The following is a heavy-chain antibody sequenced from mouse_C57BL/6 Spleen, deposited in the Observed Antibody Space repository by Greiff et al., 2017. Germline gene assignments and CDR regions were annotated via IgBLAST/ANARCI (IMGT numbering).Heavy chain of an antibody. CDR2: ISYDGSN. CDR3: GGLLPAMDY. J-gene: IGHJ4*01. Sequence: EVKLVESGPGLVKPSQSLSLTCSVTGYSITSGYYWNWIRQFPGNKLEWMGYISYDGSNNYNPSLKNRISITRDTSKNQFFLKLNSVTTEDTATYYCGGLLPAMDYWGQGTSVTVSS. V-gene: IGHV3-6*01. CDR1: GYSITSGYY. D-gene: IGHD2-10*01.